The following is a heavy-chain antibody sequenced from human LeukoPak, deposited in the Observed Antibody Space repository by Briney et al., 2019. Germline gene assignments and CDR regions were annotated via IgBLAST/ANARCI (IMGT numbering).Heavy chain of an antibody. CDR1: GGTFSNLA. J-gene: IGHJ4*02. CDR3: ARAPPRLDGYILYY. CDR2: IIPTTGLA. Sequence: EASVKVSCKASGGTFSNLAISWVRQAPGQGLERMGRIIPTTGLANYAQKFQGRVTITADKSTSTAYMDLSSLRSEDTAVYYCARAPPRLDGYILYYWGQGTLVTVSS. V-gene: IGHV1-69*04. D-gene: IGHD5-24*01.